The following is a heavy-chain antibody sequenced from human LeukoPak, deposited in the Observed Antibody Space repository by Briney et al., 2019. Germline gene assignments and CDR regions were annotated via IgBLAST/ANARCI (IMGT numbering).Heavy chain of an antibody. V-gene: IGHV1-2*02. CDR2: IYPNSGGT. CDR1: GYTFSGHY. Sequence: VASVKVSCKASGYTFSGHYMHWVRQAPGQGLEWMGWIYPNSGGTNYAQKFQGRVTMTRDTSISTAYMEFRRLKSDDTAMYYCARVVGFGDYPFDYWGQGTLVTVSS. D-gene: IGHD4-17*01. J-gene: IGHJ4*02. CDR3: ARVVGFGDYPFDY.